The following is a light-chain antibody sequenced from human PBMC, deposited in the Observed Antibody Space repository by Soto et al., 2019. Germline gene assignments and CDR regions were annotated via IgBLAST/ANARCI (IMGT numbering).Light chain of an antibody. CDR2: ATS. CDR3: QQYGSSPRT. J-gene: IGKJ1*01. Sequence: VLTQSPGTLSLSPGERATLSCRASQSISATYLAWYQRKPGQAHRLLIFATSTRATGIPERFSGSGSGTDFTLTISGLEPEDFAVYYCQQYGSSPRTFGQGTKVEIK. CDR1: QSISATY. V-gene: IGKV3-20*01.